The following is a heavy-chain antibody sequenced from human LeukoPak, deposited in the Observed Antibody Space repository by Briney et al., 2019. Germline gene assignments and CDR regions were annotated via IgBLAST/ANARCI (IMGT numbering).Heavy chain of an antibody. D-gene: IGHD3-3*01. CDR2: INSDGSST. CDR1: GFTFSSYW. CDR3: ARDSRITIFGVVIRPLDY. J-gene: IGHJ4*02. V-gene: IGHV3-74*01. Sequence: GGSLRLSCAASGFTFSSYWMHWVRQAPGKGLVLVSRINSDGSSTSYADSVKGRFTISRDNAKNTLYLQMNSLRAEDTAVYYCARDSRITIFGVVIRPLDYWGQGTLVTVSS.